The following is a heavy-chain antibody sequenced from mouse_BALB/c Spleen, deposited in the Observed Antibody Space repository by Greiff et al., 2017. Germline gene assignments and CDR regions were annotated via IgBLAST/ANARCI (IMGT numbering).Heavy chain of an antibody. CDR3: ARSGNGRDY. V-gene: IGHV1-54*01. J-gene: IGHJ2*01. CDR2: INPGSGGT. CDR1: GYAFTNYL. Sequence: VQLQQSGAELVRPGTSVKVSCKASGYAFTNYLIEWVKQRPGQGLEWIGVINPGSGGTNYNEKFKGKATLTADKSSSTAYMQLSSLTSDDSAVYFCARSGNGRDYWGQGTTLTVSS. D-gene: IGHD2-1*01.